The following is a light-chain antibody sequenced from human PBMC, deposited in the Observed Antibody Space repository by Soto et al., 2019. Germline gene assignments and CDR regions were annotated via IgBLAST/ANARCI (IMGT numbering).Light chain of an antibody. CDR3: PYRSNWYT. CDR1: QSVSSY. J-gene: IGKJ2*01. Sequence: EIVLTQSPATLSLSPGERATLSCRASQSVSSYLAWYQQKPGQAPRLLIYDASNRATGLPARFSGSGSGTDFTLTISSLEHEVFAVYYCPYRSNWYTFGQGTKLEIK. V-gene: IGKV3-11*01. CDR2: DAS.